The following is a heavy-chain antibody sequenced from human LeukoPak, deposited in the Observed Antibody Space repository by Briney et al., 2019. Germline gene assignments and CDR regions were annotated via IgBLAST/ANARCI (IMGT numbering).Heavy chain of an antibody. D-gene: IGHD1-26*01. CDR2: ITSSGTYI. Sequence: GGSLRLSCAASGFTFSNYWMHWVRQAPGRALEWVSSITSSGTYIFYADSVKGRFTISRDNAKNSLYLQMNSLGPEDTAVYYCARDPYSGNYGNYYYYYMDVWGKGTTVTISS. J-gene: IGHJ6*03. CDR1: GFTFSNYW. V-gene: IGHV3-21*01. CDR3: ARDPYSGNYGNYYYYYMDV.